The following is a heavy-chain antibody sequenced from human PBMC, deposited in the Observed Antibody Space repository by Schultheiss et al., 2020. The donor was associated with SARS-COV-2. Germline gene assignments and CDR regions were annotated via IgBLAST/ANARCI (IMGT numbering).Heavy chain of an antibody. J-gene: IGHJ4*02. Sequence: GESLKISCAASGFTFSSYAMHWVRQAPGKGLEWVAVISGSGGSTYYADSVKGRFTISRDNSKNTLYLQMNSLRAEDTAVYYCAKASIAVAGFFDYWGQGTLVTVSS. CDR2: ISGSGGST. CDR1: GFTFSSYA. D-gene: IGHD6-19*01. CDR3: AKASIAVAGFFDY. V-gene: IGHV3-23*01.